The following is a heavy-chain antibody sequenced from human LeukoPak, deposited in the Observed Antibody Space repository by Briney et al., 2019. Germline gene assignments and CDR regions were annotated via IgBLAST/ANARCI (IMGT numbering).Heavy chain of an antibody. J-gene: IGHJ6*02. V-gene: IGHV3-53*04. D-gene: IGHD6-6*01. CDR2: IDSSGST. Sequence: GGSLRLSCAASGFTFSSYSMNWVRQAPGKGPEWVSSIDSSGSTDYASSVKGRFTISRNNFKNTVNLQMNSLRAEDTAVYYCARDRMAARLGSHYFYGMDVWGQGTTVTVSS. CDR3: ARDRMAARLGSHYFYGMDV. CDR1: GFTFSSYS.